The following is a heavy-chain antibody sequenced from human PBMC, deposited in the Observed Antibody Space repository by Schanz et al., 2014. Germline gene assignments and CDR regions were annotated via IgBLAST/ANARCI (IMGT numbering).Heavy chain of an antibody. CDR1: GGSIRSGTYY. CDR2: VFPNGIT. J-gene: IGHJ2*01. D-gene: IGHD1-1*01. Sequence: QVQLQESGPGLVKPSQTLSLTCTVSGGSIRSGTYYWSWIRQPPGKALEWVGRVFPNGITNYNPSLKSRGTISLDPCRKRSSVTVTSLSAADTAVYYCARDTTWRLDLWGRGTLVTVSS. V-gene: IGHV4-61*02. CDR3: ARDTTWRLDL.